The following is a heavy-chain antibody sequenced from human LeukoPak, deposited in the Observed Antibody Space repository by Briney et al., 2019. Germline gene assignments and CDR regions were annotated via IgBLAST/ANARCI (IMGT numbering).Heavy chain of an antibody. V-gene: IGHV3-23*01. CDR2: FSGSGGST. D-gene: IGHD3-3*01. J-gene: IGHJ4*02. CDR1: GFTFSSYA. Sequence: GGSLRLSCAASGFTFSSYAMSWVRQAPGKGLEWVSAFSGSGGSTYYADSVKGRFTISRDNSKNTLYLQMNSLRAEDTAVYYCAKFGRITIFGVVDYWGQGTLVTVSS. CDR3: AKFGRITIFGVVDY.